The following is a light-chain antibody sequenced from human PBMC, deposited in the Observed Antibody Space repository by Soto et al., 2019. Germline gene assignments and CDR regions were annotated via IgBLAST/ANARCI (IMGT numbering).Light chain of an antibody. J-gene: IGKJ5*01. V-gene: IGKV3-20*01. CDR2: DTS. Sequence: ELVLTQSPGTLSLSPGERATLSCSASQSLTNSFIAWYQQKPGQAPRLLIYDTSSRATGIPDRFSGSGSGTDFTLTISRLEPEDFAVFFCQQYGTSEIIFGQGTRLEIK. CDR1: QSLTNSF. CDR3: QQYGTSEII.